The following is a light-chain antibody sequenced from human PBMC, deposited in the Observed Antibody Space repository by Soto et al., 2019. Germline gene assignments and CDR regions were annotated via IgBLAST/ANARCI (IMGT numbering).Light chain of an antibody. J-gene: IGLJ1*01. CDR2: ENN. CDR1: SSNIGNNY. CDR3: GTWDSSLSAYV. Sequence: QSVLTQPPSVSAAPGQKVTISCSGSSSNIGNNYVSWYQQLSGTAPKLLIYENNKRPSGIPDRFSGSKSGTSATLGITGLQTGDEAEYYCGTWDSSLSAYVFGTGTKVTVL. V-gene: IGLV1-51*02.